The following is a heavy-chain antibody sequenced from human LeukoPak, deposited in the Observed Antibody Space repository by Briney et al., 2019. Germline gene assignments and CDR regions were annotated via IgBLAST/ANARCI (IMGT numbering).Heavy chain of an antibody. V-gene: IGHV1-18*01. J-gene: IGHJ4*02. D-gene: IGHD1-1*01. Sequence: ASVKVSCKTSGYTFSTYGVTWVRRAPGQGFQWMGCISGHTGNTKYAENFQGRISLTTDTSATTAYMELRSLTSDDTAVYYCARDLSSGGWTLEFDYWGQGSLVTVAS. CDR2: ISGHTGNT. CDR3: ARDLSSGGWTLEFDY. CDR1: GYTFSTYG.